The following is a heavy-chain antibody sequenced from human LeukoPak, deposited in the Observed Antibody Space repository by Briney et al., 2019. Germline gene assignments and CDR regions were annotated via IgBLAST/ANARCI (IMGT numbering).Heavy chain of an antibody. D-gene: IGHD4-23*01. J-gene: IGHJ4*02. Sequence: ASVKVSCKVSGYTLTELSMHWVRQAPGKGLEWMGGFDPEDGETIYAQKFQGRVTMTEDTSTDTAYMELSSLRSEDTAVYYCATPDYGGNSAPFDYWGQGTLVTVSS. CDR2: FDPEDGET. V-gene: IGHV1-24*01. CDR1: GYTLTELS. CDR3: ATPDYGGNSAPFDY.